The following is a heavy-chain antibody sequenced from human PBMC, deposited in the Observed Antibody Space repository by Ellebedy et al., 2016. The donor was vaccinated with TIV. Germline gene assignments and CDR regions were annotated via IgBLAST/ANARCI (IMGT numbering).Heavy chain of an antibody. CDR3: ATFTSLIDFSEY. D-gene: IGHD2/OR15-2a*01. V-gene: IGHV3-23*01. Sequence: PGGSLRLSCAASGFTFSSHGMAWVRQAPGKGLEWLSGITGGGDTTYYADSVKGRFTISRDNSKNTLFLQLSSLRAEDTAVYYCATFTSLIDFSEYWGQGTLVTVSS. J-gene: IGHJ4*02. CDR1: GFTFSSHG. CDR2: ITGGGDTT.